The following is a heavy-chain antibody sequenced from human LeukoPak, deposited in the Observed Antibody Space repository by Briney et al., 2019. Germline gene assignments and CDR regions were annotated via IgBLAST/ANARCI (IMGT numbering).Heavy chain of an antibody. CDR1: GGSISSYY. CDR3: ARGNVWSGLDY. V-gene: IGHV4-59*01. J-gene: IGHJ4*02. D-gene: IGHD3-16*01. CDR2: IYYSGST. Sequence: SETLSLTCTVSGGSISSYYWSWIRQPPGKGLEWIGYIYYSGSTNYNPSLESRVTKSVDTSKNQSSLKLSSVTAADTAVYYCARGNVWSGLDYWGQGTLVTVSS.